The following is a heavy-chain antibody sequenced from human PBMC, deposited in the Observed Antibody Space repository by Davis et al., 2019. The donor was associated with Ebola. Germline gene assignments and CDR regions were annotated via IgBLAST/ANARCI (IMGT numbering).Heavy chain of an antibody. CDR1: RYTLTELS. D-gene: IGHD6-25*01. CDR3: ATAVSGLWYFDL. Sequence: ASVKVSCKVSRYTLTELSMHWVRQAPGKGLEWMGGFDPEDGETIYAQKFQGRVTMTEDTSTDTAYMELSSLRSEDTAVYYCATAVSGLWYFDLWGRGTLVTVSS. CDR2: FDPEDGET. V-gene: IGHV1-24*01. J-gene: IGHJ2*01.